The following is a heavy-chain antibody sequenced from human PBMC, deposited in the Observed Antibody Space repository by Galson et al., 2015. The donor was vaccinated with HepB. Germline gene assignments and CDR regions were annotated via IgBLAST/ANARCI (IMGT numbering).Heavy chain of an antibody. CDR3: TTPYYYGSGKVDY. V-gene: IGHV3-15*01. D-gene: IGHD3-10*01. J-gene: IGHJ4*02. CDR2: IKSKTDGGTT. Sequence: SLRLSCAASGFTFSNAWMSWVRQAPGKGLEWVGRIKSKTDGGTTDYAAPVKGRFTISRDDSKNTLYLQMNSLKTEDTAVYYCTTPYYYGSGKVDYWGQGTLVTVSS. CDR1: GFTFSNAW.